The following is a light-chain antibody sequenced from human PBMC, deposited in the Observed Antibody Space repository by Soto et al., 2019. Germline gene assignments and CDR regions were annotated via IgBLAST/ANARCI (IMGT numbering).Light chain of an antibody. V-gene: IGLV2-8*01. CDR3: CSYTVGDTVV. J-gene: IGLJ2*01. Sequence: HSALTQPPSASGSPGQSVTISCTGTTTDVGGYDLVSWYQQHPGKAPKVIIYEVTKRPSGVPDRFFGSKSGSTASLTVSGLQAEDEAVYYCCSYTVGDTVVFGGGTKLTVL. CDR2: EVT. CDR1: TTDVGGYDL.